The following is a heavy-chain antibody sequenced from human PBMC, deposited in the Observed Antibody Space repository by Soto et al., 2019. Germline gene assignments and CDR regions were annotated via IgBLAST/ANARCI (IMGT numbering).Heavy chain of an antibody. CDR3: ARGSGRPRFNYYYYYMDV. CDR2: ISTGGYI. CDR1: GFTFSDFY. J-gene: IGHJ6*03. D-gene: IGHD2-8*02. Sequence: GGSLRLSCAATGFTFSDFYMSWIRQAPGKGLEWISHISTGGYIYYADSVKGRFTISGDTAKNSLYLHMSSLRAEDTAVYFCARGSGRPRFNYYYYYMDVWGKGTTVTVSS. V-gene: IGHV3-11*01.